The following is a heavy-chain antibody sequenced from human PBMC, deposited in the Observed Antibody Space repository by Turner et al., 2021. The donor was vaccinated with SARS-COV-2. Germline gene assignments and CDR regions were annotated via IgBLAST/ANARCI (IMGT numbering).Heavy chain of an antibody. CDR1: GFTFSRYD. CDR3: ARATDYYDSSGDYHTGAFDI. J-gene: IGHJ3*02. D-gene: IGHD3-22*01. V-gene: IGHV3-13*04. Sequence: EVQLVASGGGLVQPGGSLRLSCAASGFTFSRYDMHWVRQATGKGLEWVSAMGTAGDTYYPGDVKGRFTISRENGKNSLYLQMNSLRAGDTAVYYCARATDYYDSSGDYHTGAFDIWGQGTMVTVSS. CDR2: MGTAGDT.